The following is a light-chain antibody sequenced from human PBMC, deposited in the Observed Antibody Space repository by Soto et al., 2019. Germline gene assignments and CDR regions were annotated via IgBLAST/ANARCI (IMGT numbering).Light chain of an antibody. Sequence: DIQMTQSPSTLSASFGDRVTITCRASQSITNWLAWYQQKPGKTPKLLIYDASSLESGVPSRFSGSGSGTEFTLTISTLQPDDFATYYCQEFHSYSRTFGQGTKVDIK. V-gene: IGKV1-5*01. J-gene: IGKJ1*01. CDR1: QSITNW. CDR2: DAS. CDR3: QEFHSYSRT.